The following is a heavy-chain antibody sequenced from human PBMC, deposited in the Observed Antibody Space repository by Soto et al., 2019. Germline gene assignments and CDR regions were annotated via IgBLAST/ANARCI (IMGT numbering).Heavy chain of an antibody. D-gene: IGHD1-26*01. Sequence: SETLSLTCAVYGGSFSGYYWSWIRQPPGKGLEWIGEINHSGSTNYHPSLKSRVTISVDTSKNQFSLKLRSVTAADTAVYYCAKDTIVGATWGYYFDYWGQGTLVTVSS. J-gene: IGHJ4*02. V-gene: IGHV4-34*01. CDR1: GGSFSGYY. CDR3: AKDTIVGATWGYYFDY. CDR2: INHSGST.